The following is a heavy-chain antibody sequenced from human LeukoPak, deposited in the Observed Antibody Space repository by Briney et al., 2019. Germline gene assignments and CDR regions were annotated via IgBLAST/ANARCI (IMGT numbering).Heavy chain of an antibody. CDR1: GGSFSGYY. J-gene: IGHJ5*01. CDR2: INHSGST. D-gene: IGHD1/OR15-1a*01. V-gene: IGHV4-34*01. CDR3: ARYGAAGTSHWLDS. Sequence: SETLSLTCAVYGGSFSGYYWSWIRQPPGKGLEWIGEINHSGSTNYNPSLKSRVTISVDTSKNQFSLKLSSVTAADTAVYYCARYGAAGTSHWLDSWGQGTLVTVSS.